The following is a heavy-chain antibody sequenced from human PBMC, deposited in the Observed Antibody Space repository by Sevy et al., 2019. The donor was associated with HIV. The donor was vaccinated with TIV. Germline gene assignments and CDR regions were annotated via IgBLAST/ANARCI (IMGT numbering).Heavy chain of an antibody. J-gene: IGHJ1*01. CDR3: TTGGSLFQH. Sequence: GGSLRLSCAASGFTFSNVWMSWVRQAPGKGLQWVAHFKSKTDGGTTDYAAPVRGRFTISSDDSKNTLSLQMNSLKTGDTAVYYCTTGGSLFQHWGQGTLVTVSS. CDR2: FKSKTDGGTT. CDR1: GFTFSNVW. D-gene: IGHD3-16*01. V-gene: IGHV3-15*01.